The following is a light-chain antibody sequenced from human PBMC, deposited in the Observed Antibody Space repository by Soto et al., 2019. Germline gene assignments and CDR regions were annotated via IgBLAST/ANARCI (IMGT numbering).Light chain of an antibody. Sequence: ILMTQSPANLSLSPGERATLSCRASQSVGRYLAWYQQKPGQAPRLLIYDASNRATGIPARLSGSGSGTDFTLTIRRLEPEDSAVYYCQQYGSSGTFGQGTKVDIK. CDR3: QQYGSSGT. J-gene: IGKJ1*01. V-gene: IGKV3-11*01. CDR2: DAS. CDR1: QSVGRY.